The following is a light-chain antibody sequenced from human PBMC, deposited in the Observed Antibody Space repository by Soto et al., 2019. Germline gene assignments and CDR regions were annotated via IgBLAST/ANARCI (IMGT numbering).Light chain of an antibody. CDR2: EVS. CDR1: SSAFGTYNY. J-gene: IGLJ2*01. CDR3: CSYTSSTTPL. Sequence: QSALTQPASVSGSPGQSITISCTATSSAFGTYNYVSWYQQYPGEAPKLVISEVSNRPSGVSNRFSGSKSGNTASLTISGLQAEDEADYYCCSYTSSTTPLFGGGTKLTVL. V-gene: IGLV2-14*01.